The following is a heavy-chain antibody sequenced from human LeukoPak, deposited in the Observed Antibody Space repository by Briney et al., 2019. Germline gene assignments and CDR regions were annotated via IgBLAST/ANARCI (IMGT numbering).Heavy chain of an antibody. CDR3: ARDFEYDASGHGVGH. CDR1: GGSFSGYY. D-gene: IGHD3-22*01. Sequence: SPSETLSLTCAVYGGSFSGYYWSWIRQPPGKGLEWIGEINHSGSTNYNPSLKSRVTISVDTSKNQFSLKLSSVTAADTAVYYCARDFEYDASGHGVGHWGQGTLVTVSS. J-gene: IGHJ1*01. V-gene: IGHV4-34*01. CDR2: INHSGST.